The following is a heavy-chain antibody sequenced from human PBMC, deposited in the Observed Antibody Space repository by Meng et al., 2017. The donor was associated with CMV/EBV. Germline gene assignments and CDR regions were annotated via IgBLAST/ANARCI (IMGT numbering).Heavy chain of an antibody. CDR3: ARGNYGGNSFVDY. D-gene: IGHD4-23*01. J-gene: IGHJ4*02. CDR1: GYTFTGYY. V-gene: IGHV1-2*02. Sequence: SVKVSCKASGYTFTGYYMHWVRQAPGQGLEWMGWINPNSGGTNYAQKFQGRVTMTRDTSISTAYMELSRLRSDDTAVYYCARGNYGGNSFVDYWGQGTLVTVSS. CDR2: INPNSGGT.